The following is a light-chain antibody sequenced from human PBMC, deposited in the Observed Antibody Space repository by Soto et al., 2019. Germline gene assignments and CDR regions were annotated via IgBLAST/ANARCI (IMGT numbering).Light chain of an antibody. V-gene: IGKV3-20*01. Sequence: EFVLTQSPGTLSLSPGERATLSCRASQRVSSTFLAWYQQKPGQPPRLLIYGASTRGTGIPDRFSGSASGTDFTLNISRLEPEDFAVYYCQHYGSSPPLTFGGGTKVEI. CDR3: QHYGSSPPLT. J-gene: IGKJ4*02. CDR2: GAS. CDR1: QRVSSTF.